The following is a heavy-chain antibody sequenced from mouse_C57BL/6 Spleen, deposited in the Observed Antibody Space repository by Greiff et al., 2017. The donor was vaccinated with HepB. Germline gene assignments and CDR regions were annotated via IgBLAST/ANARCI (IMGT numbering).Heavy chain of an antibody. CDR1: GFNIKDYY. CDR2: IDPEDGDT. CDR3: TRQLRLEWYFDV. D-gene: IGHD3-2*02. Sequence: VQLQQSGAELVRPGASVKLSCTASGFNIKDYYMHWVKQRPEQGLEWIGRIDPEDGDTEYAPKFQGKATMTADTSSNTAYLQLSSLTSEDTAVYYCTRQLRLEWYFDVWGTGTTVTVSS. J-gene: IGHJ1*03. V-gene: IGHV14-1*01.